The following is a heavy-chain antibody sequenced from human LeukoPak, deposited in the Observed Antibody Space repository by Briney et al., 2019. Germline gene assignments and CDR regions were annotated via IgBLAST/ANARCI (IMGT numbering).Heavy chain of an antibody. Sequence: SKTLSLTCAVYGGSFSGYYWSWIRQPPGKGLEWIGEINHSGSTNYDPSLKSRVTISVDTSKNQFSLKLSPVTAADTAVYYCALTSYYYYGMDVWGQGTTVTVSS. J-gene: IGHJ6*02. CDR1: GGSFSGYY. CDR3: ALTSYYYYGMDV. CDR2: INHSGST. V-gene: IGHV4-34*01. D-gene: IGHD1-20*01.